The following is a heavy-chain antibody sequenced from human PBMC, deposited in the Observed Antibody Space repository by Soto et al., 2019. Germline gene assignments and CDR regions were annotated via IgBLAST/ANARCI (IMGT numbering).Heavy chain of an antibody. Sequence: QVQLQESGPGLVQPSQTLSLTCTVSGGSISSGGYYWSWIRQHPGTGLEWIGHISYSGSTYYNTSLKSRXXXSVDTXXXXXXXXVXSVTAADTAVYYCARGVLHWGQGTLVTVSS. CDR3: ARGVLH. V-gene: IGHV4-31*03. CDR2: ISYSGST. J-gene: IGHJ4*01. CDR1: GGSISSGGYY.